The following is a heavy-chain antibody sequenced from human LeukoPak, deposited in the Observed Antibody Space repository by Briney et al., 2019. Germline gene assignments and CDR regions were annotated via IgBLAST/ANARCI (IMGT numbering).Heavy chain of an antibody. CDR3: ARDSRYYDSSGYYYSPHYYYYGMDV. CDR2: IYTSGST. V-gene: IGHV4-4*07. J-gene: IGHJ6*02. CDR1: GGSISSYY. Sequence: SETLSLTCTVSGGSISSYYWRWIRQPAGKGLEWIGRIYTSGSTNYNPSLKSRVTMSVDTSKNQFSLKLSSVTAADTAVYYCARDSRYYDSSGYYYSPHYYYYGMDVWGQGTTVTVSS. D-gene: IGHD3-22*01.